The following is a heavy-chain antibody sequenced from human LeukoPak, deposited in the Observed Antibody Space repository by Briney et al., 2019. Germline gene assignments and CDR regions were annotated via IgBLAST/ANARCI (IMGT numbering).Heavy chain of an antibody. CDR2: ISDSDSGT. Sequence: HGGSLRLSCAASGFTFRTYAMSWVRQAPGKGLEWVSAISDSDSGTYYADSVMGRFTISRDNSKNTLYLQMNSLRAEDTAVYYCAKGYGYSSSWTYNYYFYGLDVWGQGTTVTV. CDR3: AKGYGYSSSWTYNYYFYGLDV. V-gene: IGHV3-23*01. D-gene: IGHD6-13*01. CDR1: GFTFRTYA. J-gene: IGHJ6*02.